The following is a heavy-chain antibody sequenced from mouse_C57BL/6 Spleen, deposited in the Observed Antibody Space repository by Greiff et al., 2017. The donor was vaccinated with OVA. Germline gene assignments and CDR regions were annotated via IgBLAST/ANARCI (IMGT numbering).Heavy chain of an antibody. CDR3: ASSVEYYFDY. CDR2: LYPGSGST. J-gene: IGHJ2*01. CDR1: GYTFTSYW. V-gene: IGHV1-55*01. Sequence: QVQLQQPGAELVKPGASVKMSCKASGYTFTSYWITWVKQRPGQGLEWIGDLYPGSGSTNYNEKFKSQATLTVDTSSSTAYMQLSSLTSEDSAVYYCASSVEYYFDYWGQGTTLTVSS. D-gene: IGHD1-1*02.